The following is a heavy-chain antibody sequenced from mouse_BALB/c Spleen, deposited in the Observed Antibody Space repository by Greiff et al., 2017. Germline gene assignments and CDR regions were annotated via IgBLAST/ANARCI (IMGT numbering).Heavy chain of an antibody. CDR2: IDPANGNT. D-gene: IGHD1-1*01. J-gene: IGHJ4*01. CDR1: GFNIKDTY. Sequence: EVKLQQSGAELVKPGASVKLSCTASGFNIKDTYMHWVKQRPEQGLEWIGRIDPANGNTKYDPKFQGKATITADTSSNTAYLQLSSLTSEDTAVYYCARWADYYGSSGAMDYWGQGTSVTVSS. CDR3: ARWADYYGSSGAMDY. V-gene: IGHV14-3*02.